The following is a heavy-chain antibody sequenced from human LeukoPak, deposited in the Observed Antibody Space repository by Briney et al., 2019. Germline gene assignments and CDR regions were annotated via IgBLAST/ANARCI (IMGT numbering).Heavy chain of an antibody. V-gene: IGHV3-15*01. Sequence: GGSLRPSCAASGFTFSNAWMSWVRQAPGKGLEWVGRIKSKTDGGTTDYAAPVKGRFTISRDDSKNTLYLQMNSLKTEDTAVYYCARDSDSSGWLDYYMDVWGKGTTVTISS. CDR1: GFTFSNAW. CDR3: ARDSDSSGWLDYYMDV. D-gene: IGHD6-19*01. CDR2: IKSKTDGGTT. J-gene: IGHJ6*03.